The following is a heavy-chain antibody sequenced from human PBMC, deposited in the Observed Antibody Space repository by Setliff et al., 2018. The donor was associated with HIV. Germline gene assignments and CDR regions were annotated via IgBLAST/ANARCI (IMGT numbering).Heavy chain of an antibody. CDR1: GYSFINYG. Sequence: ASVKVSCKASGYSFINYGISWVRQAPGQGPEWMGWISPYTGNTDYAPRLLGRVTMTTDTSTSTAYLELRSLTSDDTAVYYCARMRGRAVLSYYFDHWGQGRLVTVSS. CDR2: ISPYTGNT. D-gene: IGHD6-19*01. V-gene: IGHV1-18*01. J-gene: IGHJ4*02. CDR3: ARMRGRAVLSYYFDH.